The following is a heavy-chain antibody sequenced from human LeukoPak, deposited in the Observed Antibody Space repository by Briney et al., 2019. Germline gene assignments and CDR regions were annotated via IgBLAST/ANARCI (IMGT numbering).Heavy chain of an antibody. Sequence: PGRSLRLSCAASGFTFSSYGMHWVRQAPGKGLEWVAVISYDGSNKYYADSVKGRFTISRDNSKNTLYLQMNSLRAEDTAVYYCAKSSTYYYYGMDVWGQGTTVTVSS. CDR1: GFTFSSYG. CDR3: AKSSTYYYYGMDV. CDR2: ISYDGSNK. J-gene: IGHJ6*02. V-gene: IGHV3-30*18.